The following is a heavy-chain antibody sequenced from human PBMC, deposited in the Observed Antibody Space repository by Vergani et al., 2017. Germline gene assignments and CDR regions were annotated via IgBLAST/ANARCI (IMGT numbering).Heavy chain of an antibody. CDR1: GGSMSGYY. V-gene: IGHV4-59*01. CDR2: MYHSGST. Sequence: QVRLQESGPGLVKPSETLSLTCSVSGGSMSGYYWSWIRQPPGKELEWIGYMYHSGSTNYNPSLETRVTISGDTSKNQFSLKLNSVTAADTAVYYCGRSERYCSSTSCYSWGFDYWGQGTLVTVSS. D-gene: IGHD2-2*01. CDR3: GRSERYCSSTSCYSWGFDY. J-gene: IGHJ4*02.